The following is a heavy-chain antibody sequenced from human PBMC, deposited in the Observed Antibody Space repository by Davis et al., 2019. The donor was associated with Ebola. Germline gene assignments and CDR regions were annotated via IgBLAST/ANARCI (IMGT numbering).Heavy chain of an antibody. D-gene: IGHD3-16*02. CDR2: VSASGGST. J-gene: IGHJ4*02. V-gene: IGHV3-23*01. Sequence: GESLKISCAASGFTFNNFAMSWVRQAPGKGLEWVSTVSASGGSTYYPDLVKGRLTISRDSAKNSLYLQMNSLRDEDTALYHCVREYYDYVWGSYQRSDYWGRGTLVTVSS. CDR3: VREYYDYVWGSYQRSDY. CDR1: GFTFNNFA.